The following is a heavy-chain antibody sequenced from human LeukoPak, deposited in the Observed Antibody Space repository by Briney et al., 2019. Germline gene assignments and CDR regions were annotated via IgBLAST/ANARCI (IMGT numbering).Heavy chain of an antibody. CDR2: IRYDGDNK. CDR1: GFTFSNYG. CDR3: ARLSYDSGTHYTCYEY. V-gene: IGHV3-33*08. J-gene: IGHJ4*02. D-gene: IGHD3-10*01. Sequence: PGGSLRLSCAASGFTFSNYGMHWVRQAPGKGLEWVTFIRYDGDNKYYAHSLKGRFTISRDNAKNSVYLQMNSLRADDTAVYYCARLSYDSGTHYTCYEYWGQGTLVTVSS.